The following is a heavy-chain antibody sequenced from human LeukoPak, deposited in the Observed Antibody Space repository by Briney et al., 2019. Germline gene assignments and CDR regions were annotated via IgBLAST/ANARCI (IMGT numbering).Heavy chain of an antibody. CDR1: GGSISSYY. D-gene: IGHD1-14*01. CDR2: IYTSGST. Sequence: PSETLSLTCTVSGGSISSYYWSWIRQPAGKGLEWIGRIYTSGSTNYNPSLKSRVTMSVDTSKKQFSLKLSSVTAADTAVYYCARAYNRLYYYYYMDVWGKGTTVTVSS. J-gene: IGHJ6*03. V-gene: IGHV4-4*07. CDR3: ARAYNRLYYYYYMDV.